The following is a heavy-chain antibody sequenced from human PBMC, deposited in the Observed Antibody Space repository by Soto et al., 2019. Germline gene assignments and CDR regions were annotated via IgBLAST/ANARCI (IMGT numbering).Heavy chain of an antibody. J-gene: IGHJ5*01. V-gene: IGHV3-23*01. CDR3: TTHEEGAPWAGGFDS. D-gene: IGHD1-26*01. CDR1: GFRFRTRA. Sequence: PGGSLRLSCAASGFRFRTRAMSWVRQAPGKGLEWVASIRPGGDSTYYADSVKGRFAVSRDNSNVTLYLQMDSPRVEDTAIYYCTTHEEGAPWAGGFDSWGQGTLVTSPQ. CDR2: IRPGGDST.